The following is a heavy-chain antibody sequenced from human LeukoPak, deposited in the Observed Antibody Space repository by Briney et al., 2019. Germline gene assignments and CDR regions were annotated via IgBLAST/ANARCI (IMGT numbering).Heavy chain of an antibody. Sequence: SETLSLTCAVYGGSFSGYYWSWIGQPPGKGLEWIGEINHRGSTNYNPSLKSRVTISVDTSKNQFSLKLSSVTAADTAVYYCASVNDYGDPLPRYMDVWGKGTAVTVSS. D-gene: IGHD4-17*01. CDR1: GGSFSGYY. CDR2: INHRGST. J-gene: IGHJ6*03. V-gene: IGHV4-34*01. CDR3: ASVNDYGDPLPRYMDV.